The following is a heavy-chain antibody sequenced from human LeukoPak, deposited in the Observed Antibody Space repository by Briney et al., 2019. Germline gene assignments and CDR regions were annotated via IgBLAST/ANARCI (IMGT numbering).Heavy chain of an antibody. Sequence: ASVKVSCKASGYTFTSHFMHWVRQAPGQGLEWMGIINPRGGSTSYTQKFQGRVTMTRDTSTSTVYMELSSLRSEDTAVYYCARARQELRRRWFDPWGQGTLVTVSS. CDR2: INPRGGST. CDR1: GYTFTSHF. D-gene: IGHD1-7*01. CDR3: ARARQELRRRWFDP. J-gene: IGHJ5*02. V-gene: IGHV1-46*01.